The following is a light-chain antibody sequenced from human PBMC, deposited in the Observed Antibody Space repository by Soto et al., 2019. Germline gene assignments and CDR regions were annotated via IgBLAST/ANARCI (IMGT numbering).Light chain of an antibody. Sequence: ETVLTQSPGTLSLSPGERATLSCRASQSVSSSYLAWYQQRPGQAPRLLIYGTSTRATGIPDRFSGSGSGTDVTLTISRLKPEDFAVYYCQQYGSSPLVTFGQGTRLEIK. V-gene: IGKV3-20*01. J-gene: IGKJ5*01. CDR1: QSVSSSY. CDR2: GTS. CDR3: QQYGSSPLVT.